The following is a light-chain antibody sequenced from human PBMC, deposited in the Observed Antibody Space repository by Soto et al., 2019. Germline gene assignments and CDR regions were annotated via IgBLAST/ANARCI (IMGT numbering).Light chain of an antibody. J-gene: IGLJ1*01. CDR3: ISYTGSSTSYV. Sequence: QSVLTQPASVSGSPGQSITISCSGTRSDIGNYNYVAWYQQFPGKTPKILIYGVSNRPSGVSSRFSGSKSGNTASLTISGLQAEDEADYYCISYTGSSTSYVFGSGTRSPS. CDR2: GVS. CDR1: RSDIGNYNY. V-gene: IGLV2-14*01.